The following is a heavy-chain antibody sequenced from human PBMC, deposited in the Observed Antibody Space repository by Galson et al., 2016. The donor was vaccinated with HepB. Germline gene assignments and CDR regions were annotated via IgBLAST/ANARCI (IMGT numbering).Heavy chain of an antibody. D-gene: IGHD2-2*01. CDR3: ARTHYDCSNNNCYLPDYYYYAMDV. CDR1: GGTFSSYA. CDR2: IIPIFGTT. Sequence: SVKVSCKASGGTFSSYAISWVRQAPGQGLEWMGGIIPIFGTTNYAQKFQGRVTITADRSTSTAYMELTSLRSEDTAVYYCARTHYDCSNNNCYLPDYYYYAMDVWGQGTTVTVSS. J-gene: IGHJ6*02. V-gene: IGHV1-69*06.